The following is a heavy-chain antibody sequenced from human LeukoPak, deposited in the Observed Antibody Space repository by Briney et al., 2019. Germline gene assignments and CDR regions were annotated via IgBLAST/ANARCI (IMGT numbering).Heavy chain of an antibody. J-gene: IGHJ4*02. CDR3: ARVLRYDDSSGYYAY. CDR1: GYTFTGYY. CDR2: INPNSGGA. V-gene: IGHV1-2*02. D-gene: IGHD3-22*01. Sequence: ASVKVSCKASGYTFTGYYMHWVRQAPGQGLEWMGWINPNSGGANYAQTLQGRVTMTRDTSISIVYMELSGLRTDDTAVYYCARVLRYDDSSGYYAYWGQGTLVTVSS.